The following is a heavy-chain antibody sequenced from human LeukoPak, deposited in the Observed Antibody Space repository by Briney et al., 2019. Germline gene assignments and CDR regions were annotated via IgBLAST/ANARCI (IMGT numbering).Heavy chain of an antibody. Sequence: GASVKVSCKASGGTFSSYAISWVRQAPGQGLEWMGGIIPIFGTANYAQKFQGRVTITADESTSTAYMELSSLRSEDTAVYYCARSRPQVGFGELSYNYYYMDVWGKGTTVTVSS. CDR1: GGTFSSYA. J-gene: IGHJ6*03. CDR2: IIPIFGTA. CDR3: ARSRPQVGFGELSYNYYYMDV. D-gene: IGHD3-10*01. V-gene: IGHV1-69*13.